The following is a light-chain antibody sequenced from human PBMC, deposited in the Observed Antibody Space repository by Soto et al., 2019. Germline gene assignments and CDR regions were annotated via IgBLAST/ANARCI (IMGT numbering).Light chain of an antibody. CDR3: QQYNSYST. CDR2: KAS. V-gene: IGKV1-5*03. CDR1: QTISSW. J-gene: IGKJ5*01. Sequence: DIQMTQSPSTLSAFVGDRFTITFRASQTISSWLAWYQQKPGKAPKLLIYKASSLESGVPSRFSGSGSGTEFTLTISSLQPDDFATYYCQQYNSYSTFGQGTRLEIK.